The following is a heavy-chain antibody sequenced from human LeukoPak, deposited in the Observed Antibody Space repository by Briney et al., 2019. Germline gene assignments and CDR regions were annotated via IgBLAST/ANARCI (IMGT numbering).Heavy chain of an antibody. D-gene: IGHD6-13*01. CDR2: IYHSGST. Sequence: SETLSLTCTVSGYSISSGYYWGWIRQPPGKGLEWIGSIYHSGSTYYNPSLKSRVTISVDTSKNQFSLKLSSVTAADTAVYYCASLGGIAAAGDYWGQGTLVTVSS. V-gene: IGHV4-38-2*02. CDR3: ASLGGIAAAGDY. J-gene: IGHJ4*02. CDR1: GYSISSGYY.